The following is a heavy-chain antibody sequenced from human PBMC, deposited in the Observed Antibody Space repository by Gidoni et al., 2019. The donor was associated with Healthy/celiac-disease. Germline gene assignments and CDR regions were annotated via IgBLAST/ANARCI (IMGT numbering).Heavy chain of an antibody. CDR3: ARDTFTYGSGSYRSFDY. Sequence: QVQLQESGPGLVKPSQTLSLTCTVSGGSISSGGYYWSWIRQHPGKGLEWIGYIYYSGSTYYNPSLKSRVTISVDTSKNQFSLKLSSVTAADTAVYYCARDTFTYGSGSYRSFDYWGQGTLVTVSS. J-gene: IGHJ4*02. CDR2: IYYSGST. D-gene: IGHD3-10*01. CDR1: GGSISSGGYY. V-gene: IGHV4-31*03.